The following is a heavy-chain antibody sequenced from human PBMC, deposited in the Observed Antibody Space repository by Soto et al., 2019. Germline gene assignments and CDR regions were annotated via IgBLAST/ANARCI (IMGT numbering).Heavy chain of an antibody. D-gene: IGHD3-3*01. CDR1: GGSFTGPY. CDR2: INQGGST. J-gene: IGHJ5*02. CDR3: AGDSFRFLNH. V-gene: IGHV4-34*01. Sequence: SETLSLTCTVFGGSFTGPYWTFLRLPPGKGLEWIGEINQGGSTNYNPSLGSRITLSIDTSKNQFSLRLKSVTAADTAIYYCAGDSFRFLNHWGQGTPVTVSS.